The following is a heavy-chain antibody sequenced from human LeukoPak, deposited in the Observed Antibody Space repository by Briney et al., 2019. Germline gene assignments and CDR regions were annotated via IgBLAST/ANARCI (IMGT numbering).Heavy chain of an antibody. V-gene: IGHV4-4*07. D-gene: IGHD3-10*01. J-gene: IGHJ5*02. Sequence: AEPLSLTCSVSGGSMSSHYWSWIRQPAGTALEWIGRIYTSGTIPYNPSLKSRVTMSVDTSKNQFSLKLSSVTAADTAVYYCARDSGTTGEVKFDPWGQGTLVTVSS. CDR3: ARDSGTTGEVKFDP. CDR1: GGSMSSHY. CDR2: IYTSGTI.